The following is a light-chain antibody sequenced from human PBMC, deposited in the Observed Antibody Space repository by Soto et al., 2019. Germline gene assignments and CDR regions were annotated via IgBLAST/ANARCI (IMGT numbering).Light chain of an antibody. J-gene: IGKJ3*01. CDR3: QQHGSSPFT. CDR2: DAS. Sequence: EIVLTQSPGTLSLSPGARATLSCRASQSVGSNFLAWYQQKPGQAPRLLIDDASNRATGIPDRFSASGSGTDFTLTISRLKPEDFAVYYCQQHGSSPFTFGAGTKVDI. CDR1: QSVGSNF. V-gene: IGKV3-20*01.